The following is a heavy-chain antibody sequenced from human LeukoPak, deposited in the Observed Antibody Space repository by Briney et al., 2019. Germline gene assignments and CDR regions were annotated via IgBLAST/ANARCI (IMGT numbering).Heavy chain of an antibody. CDR2: ISYDGSNK. Sequence: PGGSLRLSCAASGFTFSSYAMHWVRQAPGKGLEWVAVISYDGSNKYYADSVKGRFTISRDNTKNTLYLQMNCLRAEDTAVYYCAREEGGYCSSTSCPPRPPNWFDPWGQGTLVTVSS. CDR1: GFTFSSYA. V-gene: IGHV3-30-3*01. CDR3: AREEGGYCSSTSCPPRPPNWFDP. J-gene: IGHJ5*02. D-gene: IGHD2-2*01.